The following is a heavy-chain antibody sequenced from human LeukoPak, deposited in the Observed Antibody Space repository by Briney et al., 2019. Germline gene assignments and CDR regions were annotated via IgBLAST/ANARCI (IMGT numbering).Heavy chain of an antibody. J-gene: IGHJ4*02. Sequence: PGGSLRLSCAASGFTFSSYSMNWVRQAPGKGLEWVSSISSSSSYIYYADSVKGRFSISRDNARNKVSLQMNSLRAEDTGIYYCVANFDYWGQGALVTVSS. CDR2: ISSSSSYI. D-gene: IGHD5-12*01. CDR3: VANFDY. CDR1: GFTFSSYS. V-gene: IGHV3-21*01.